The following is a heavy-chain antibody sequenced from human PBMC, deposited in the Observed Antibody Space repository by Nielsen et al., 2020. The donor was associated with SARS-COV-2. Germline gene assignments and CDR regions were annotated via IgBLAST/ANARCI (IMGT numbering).Heavy chain of an antibody. CDR1: GYTFTSYG. Sequence: ASVKVSCKASGYTFTSYGISWVRQAPGQGLEWMGWINTNTGNPTYAQGFTGRFVFSLDTSVSTAYLQISSLKAEDTAVYYCARDPWTSYGLASFDYWGQGTLVTVSS. V-gene: IGHV7-4-1*02. CDR3: ARDPWTSYGLASFDY. J-gene: IGHJ4*02. CDR2: INTNTGNP. D-gene: IGHD5-18*01.